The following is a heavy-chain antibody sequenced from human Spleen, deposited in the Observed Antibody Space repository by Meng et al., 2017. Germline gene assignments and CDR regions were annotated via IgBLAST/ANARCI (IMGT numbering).Heavy chain of an antibody. D-gene: IGHD6-13*01. V-gene: IGHV3-74*01. J-gene: IGHJ5*02. CDR1: GFTFSTYG. CDR3: ARGGIATTGTSA. CDR2: IKNDGGST. Sequence: EVQLVESGGGLVQPGGSLRLSCAASGFTFSTYGMHWVRQAPGKELVWVSRIKNDGGSTNYADSVKGRFTIARDNAKNTLYLQMNSLRAEDTGVYYCARGGIATTGTSAWGQGTLVTVSS.